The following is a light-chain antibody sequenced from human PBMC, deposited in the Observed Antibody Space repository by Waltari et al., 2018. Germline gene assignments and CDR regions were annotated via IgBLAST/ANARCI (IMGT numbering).Light chain of an antibody. CDR1: SPNIAMDY. V-gene: IGLV1-51*01. Sequence: QSVLTQPPSVSAAPGQKVTISCSGGSPNIAMDYVCWYQQVPGTAPKLLIYDDNERPSGIPDRFSGAKSGTSATLGITGLQTGDEAHYYCGSWDHSLHAVVFGGGTELTVL. CDR2: DDN. J-gene: IGLJ2*01. CDR3: GSWDHSLHAVV.